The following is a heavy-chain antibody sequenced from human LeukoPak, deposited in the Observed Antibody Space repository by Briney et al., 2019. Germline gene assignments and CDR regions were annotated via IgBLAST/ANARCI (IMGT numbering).Heavy chain of an antibody. CDR2: IYTSGST. V-gene: IGHV4-4*07. CDR1: GGSISSYY. D-gene: IGHD3-10*01. Sequence: SETLSLTCSVSGGSISSYYWSWIRQPAGKGLEWIGRIYTSGSTNYNPSLKSRVTTSVDTSKNQFSLKLSSVTPEDTAVYYCARERWVVRGGFYYYYYMDVWGKGTTVTVSS. CDR3: ARERWVVRGGFYYYYYMDV. J-gene: IGHJ6*03.